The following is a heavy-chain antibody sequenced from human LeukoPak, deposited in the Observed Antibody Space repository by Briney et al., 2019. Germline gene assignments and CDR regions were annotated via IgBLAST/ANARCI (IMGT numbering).Heavy chain of an antibody. J-gene: IGHJ3*02. V-gene: IGHV1-69*13. Sequence: SVKVSCKASGGTFSGSAISWVRQAPGQGLEWMGGIIPIFGTANYAQKFQDRVTITAGESTSTAYMELNSLRSEDSAVYYCARAIVAVTTPNGAFDIWGQGTMVTVSS. CDR3: ARAIVAVTTPNGAFDI. CDR2: IIPIFGTA. CDR1: GGTFSGSA. D-gene: IGHD4-11*01.